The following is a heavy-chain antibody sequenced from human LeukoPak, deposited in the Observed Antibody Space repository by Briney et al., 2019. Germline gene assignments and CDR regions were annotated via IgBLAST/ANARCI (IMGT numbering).Heavy chain of an antibody. J-gene: IGHJ6*02. Sequence: SETLSLTCTVSGGSISSSSYYWGWIRQPPGKGLEWIGSIYYSGSTYYNPSLKSRVTISVDTSKNHFSLKLSSVTAADTAVYYCARVNQVLYFGEGYYYGMDVWGQGTTVTVSS. D-gene: IGHD2-2*02. CDR3: ARVNQVLYFGEGYYYGMDV. CDR2: IYYSGST. CDR1: GGSISSSSYY. V-gene: IGHV4-39*02.